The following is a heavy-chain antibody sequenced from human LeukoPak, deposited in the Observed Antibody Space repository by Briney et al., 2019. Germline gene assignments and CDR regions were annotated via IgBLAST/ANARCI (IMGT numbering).Heavy chain of an antibody. D-gene: IGHD5-12*01. CDR1: GFTFNTYS. CDR2: ISHSSSHL. J-gene: IGHJ6*02. V-gene: IGHV3-21*01. CDR3: ARQGYRNDGGESYSSGLDV. Sequence: GGSLRLSCAASGFTFNTYSLNWVRQAPGKGPEWVASISHSSSHLSYADSVKGRFTISRDNAKNSLYLQLDSLGADDTAVYYCARQGYRNDGGESYSSGLDVWGQGTQVTVSS.